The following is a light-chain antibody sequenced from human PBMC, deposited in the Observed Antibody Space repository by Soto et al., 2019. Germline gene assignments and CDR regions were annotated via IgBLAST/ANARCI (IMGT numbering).Light chain of an antibody. V-gene: IGKV3-15*01. CDR3: HQYNNWPSWT. CDR1: QSVGPN. Sequence: EIVLTQSPATLAVSPGXXXXXXXXXSQSVGPNLVWYQQRFGQSPRLLIYHVSTRATGVPARFSGSGSETEFTLTISSLQPEDFAIYYCHQYNNWPSWTFGQGTKVDI. CDR2: HVS. J-gene: IGKJ1*01.